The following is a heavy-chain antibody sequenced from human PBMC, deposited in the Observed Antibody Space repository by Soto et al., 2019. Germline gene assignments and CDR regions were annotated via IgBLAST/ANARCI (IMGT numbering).Heavy chain of an antibody. CDR2: IYYSGST. CDR3: ARDQENGDYVYSYYYYGMDV. J-gene: IGHJ6*02. V-gene: IGHV4-31*03. D-gene: IGHD4-17*01. Sequence: TLSLTCTVSGGSISSGGYYWSWIRQHPGKGLEWIGYIYYSGSTYYNPSLKSRVTISVDTSKNQFSLKLSSVTAADTAVYYRARDQENGDYVYSYYYYGMDVWGQGTTVTVSS. CDR1: GGSISSGGYY.